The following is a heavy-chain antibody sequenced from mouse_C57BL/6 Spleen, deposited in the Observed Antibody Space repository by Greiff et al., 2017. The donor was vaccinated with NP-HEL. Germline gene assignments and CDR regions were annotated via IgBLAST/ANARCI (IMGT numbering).Heavy chain of an antibody. D-gene: IGHD2-4*01. CDR1: GYTFTSYW. CDR3: AGAMITTARGYFDV. CDR2: IHPSDSDT. J-gene: IGHJ1*03. Sequence: QVQLQQPGAELVKPGASVKVSCKASGYTFTSYWMHWVKQRPGQGLEWIGRIHPSDSDTNYNQKFKGKATLTVDNSSSTAYMQLSSLTSEDSAVYYCAGAMITTARGYFDVWGTGTTVTVSS. V-gene: IGHV1-74*01.